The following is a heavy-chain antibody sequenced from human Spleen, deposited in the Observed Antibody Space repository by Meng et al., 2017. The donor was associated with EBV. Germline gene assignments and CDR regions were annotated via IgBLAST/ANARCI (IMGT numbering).Heavy chain of an antibody. D-gene: IGHD3-22*01. V-gene: IGHV3-30-3*01. CDR3: ARDLDSSGYYVSTFDY. CDR1: GFTFSTYA. Sequence: QVQLVESGXGVVQPGXSRRLSCASCGFTFSTYAIHWVRQAPGKGLEWVALISYDGIKKYYADSVKGRFTISRDDSKNTLYLEMNSLRPEDTAFYYCARDLDSSGYYVSTFDYWGQGTLVTVSS. J-gene: IGHJ4*02. CDR2: ISYDGIKK.